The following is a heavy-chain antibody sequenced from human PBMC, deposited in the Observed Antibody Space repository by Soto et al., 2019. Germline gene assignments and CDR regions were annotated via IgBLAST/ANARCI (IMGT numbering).Heavy chain of an antibody. D-gene: IGHD6-13*01. Sequence: ASVKVSCKASGYTFTSYGISWVRQAPGQGLEWMGWISAYNGNTNYAQKLQGRVTMTTDTSTSTAYMELRSLRSDDTAVYYCASDRGLVAAAGNDYWGQGTLVTVSS. CDR3: ASDRGLVAAAGNDY. V-gene: IGHV1-18*01. CDR2: ISAYNGNT. CDR1: GYTFTSYG. J-gene: IGHJ4*02.